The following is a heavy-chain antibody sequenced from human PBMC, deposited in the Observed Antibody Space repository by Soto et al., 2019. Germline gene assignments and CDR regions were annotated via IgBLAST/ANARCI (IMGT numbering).Heavy chain of an antibody. J-gene: IGHJ4*02. Sequence: EVHLLESGGGLVQPGGSLRLSCAGSRFTFSSYAMSWVRQAPGKGLEWVSSISDSGSHTYYADSVKGRFTISRDNSKNTLYLQMNSLRVEDTAVYYCAKDTYSSSWYFWGQGTLVTVSS. D-gene: IGHD6-13*01. CDR1: RFTFSSYA. V-gene: IGHV3-23*01. CDR2: ISDSGSHT. CDR3: AKDTYSSSWYF.